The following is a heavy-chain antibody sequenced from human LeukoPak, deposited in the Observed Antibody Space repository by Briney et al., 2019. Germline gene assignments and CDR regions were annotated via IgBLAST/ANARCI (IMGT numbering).Heavy chain of an antibody. Sequence: GESLKISCKGSGYAFTTNWIGWVRQMPGKGLEWMGIIYPADSDTRYSPSFQGQVTISADKSISTAYLQWNSLKASDTAMYYCARPGYSGSLEYWGQGTLVTVSS. CDR3: ARPGYSGSLEY. CDR2: IYPADSDT. CDR1: GYAFTTNW. V-gene: IGHV5-51*01. D-gene: IGHD1-26*01. J-gene: IGHJ4*02.